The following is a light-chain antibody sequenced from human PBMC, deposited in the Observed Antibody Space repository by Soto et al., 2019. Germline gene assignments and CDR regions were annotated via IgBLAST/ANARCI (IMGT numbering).Light chain of an antibody. CDR1: QSVGTN. CDR2: GTS. V-gene: IGKV3-15*01. Sequence: EIVMTQSPATLSVSPGERATLSCRASQSVGTNLAWYQQKPGQAPRLLIYGTSSRATGIPARFSGSGSGTEFTLTISSLQSEDFAVYYCQQYNNWPPWTFGRGTKVEIK. CDR3: QQYNNWPPWT. J-gene: IGKJ1*01.